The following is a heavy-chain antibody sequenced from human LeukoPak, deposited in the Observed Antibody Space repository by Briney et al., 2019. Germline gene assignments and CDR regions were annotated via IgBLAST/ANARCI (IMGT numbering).Heavy chain of an antibody. CDR2: ISSSSSYI. CDR1: GFTFSSYS. CDR3: ASKGLVGAMAAFDY. V-gene: IGHV3-21*01. D-gene: IGHD1-26*01. J-gene: IGHJ4*02. Sequence: PGGSLRLSCAASGFTFSSYSMNWVRQAPGKGLEWVSSISSSSSYIYYADSVKGRFTISRDNAKNSLYLQMNSLRAEDTAAYYCASKGLVGAMAAFDYWGQGTLVTVSS.